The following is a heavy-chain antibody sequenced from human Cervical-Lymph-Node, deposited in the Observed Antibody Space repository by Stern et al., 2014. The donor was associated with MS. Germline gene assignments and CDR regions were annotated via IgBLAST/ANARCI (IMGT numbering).Heavy chain of an antibody. Sequence: QVQLQQSGPGLVKPSQTLSLTCTVSGGSISSGSDYWSWIRQPVGKGLEWIGRIHASGSAFYHPSLTSSVTVSTETPLNNSSLELNSSAAADTAIYYCASGYRIFDYWGQGILVTVSS. D-gene: IGHD5-18*01. CDR2: IHASGSA. CDR1: GGSISSGSDY. J-gene: IGHJ4*02. V-gene: IGHV4-61*02. CDR3: ASGYRIFDY.